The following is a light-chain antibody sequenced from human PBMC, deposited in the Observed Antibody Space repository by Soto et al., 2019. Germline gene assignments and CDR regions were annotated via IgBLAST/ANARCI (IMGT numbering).Light chain of an antibody. J-gene: IGKJ5*01. Sequence: IQMTQSPSSLSASLGDRVTITCRASQSISNILNWYQQKPGKAPKLLIYAASTLQSGVPSRFSGSGSGTEFTLTISSLQPEDFETYYCQQLNSYPITFGQGTRLEIK. CDR3: QQLNSYPIT. V-gene: IGKV1-17*01. CDR1: QSISNI. CDR2: AAS.